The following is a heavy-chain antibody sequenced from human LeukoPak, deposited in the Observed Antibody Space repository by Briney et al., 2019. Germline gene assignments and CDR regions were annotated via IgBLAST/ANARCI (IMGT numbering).Heavy chain of an antibody. Sequence: SETLSLTCTVSGDSISGSYWSWIRQPAGKGLECIGRIYDSGRTNYNPSLKSRVTISVDTSKNQFSLKLSSVTAADTAVYYCARMDFWSGYPLYYNYMDVWGKGTTVTVSS. CDR1: GDSISGSY. CDR2: IYDSGRT. D-gene: IGHD3-3*01. CDR3: ARMDFWSGYPLYYNYMDV. V-gene: IGHV4-4*07. J-gene: IGHJ6*03.